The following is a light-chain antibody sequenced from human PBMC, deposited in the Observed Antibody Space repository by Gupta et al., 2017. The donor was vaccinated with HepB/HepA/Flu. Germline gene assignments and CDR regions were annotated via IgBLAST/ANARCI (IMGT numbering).Light chain of an antibody. J-gene: IGLJ3*02. CDR3: SSYTSSSTPWV. CDR2: DVS. V-gene: IGLV2-14*01. CDR1: SSDVGGYNY. Sequence: QSALTHPASVSGSPGQSLTISCPGTSSDVGGYNYVSWYQQHPGKAPKLMIYDVSNRPSGVSNRFSGSKSGNTASLTISGLQAEDEADYYCSSYTSSSTPWVFGGGTKLTVL.